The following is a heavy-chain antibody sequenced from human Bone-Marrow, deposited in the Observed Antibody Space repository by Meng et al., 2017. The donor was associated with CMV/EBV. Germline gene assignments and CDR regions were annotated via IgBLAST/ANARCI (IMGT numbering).Heavy chain of an antibody. J-gene: IGHJ4*02. Sequence: ESLKISCTVSSGSISIYYWSWIRQPPGKGLEWIGCIHYSGSTNYNPSLKSRVTITVDTSKNQFTLKLSSVTAADTAVYYCARDWELEYWGQGTVVTGSS. D-gene: IGHD1-26*01. CDR2: IHYSGST. V-gene: IGHV4-59*01. CDR3: ARDWELEY. CDR1: SGSISIYY.